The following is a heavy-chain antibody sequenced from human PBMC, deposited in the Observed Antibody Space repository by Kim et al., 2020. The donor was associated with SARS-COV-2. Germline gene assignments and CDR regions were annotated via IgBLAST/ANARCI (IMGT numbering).Heavy chain of an antibody. Sequence: SETLSLTCAVYGGSFSGYYWSWIRQPPGKGLEWIGEINHSGSTNYNPSLKSRVTILVDTSKNQFSLKLSSVTAADTAVYYCARADYGDYPQDAFDIWGQGTMVTVSS. D-gene: IGHD4-17*01. J-gene: IGHJ3*02. CDR3: ARADYGDYPQDAFDI. V-gene: IGHV4-34*01. CDR2: INHSGST. CDR1: GGSFSGYY.